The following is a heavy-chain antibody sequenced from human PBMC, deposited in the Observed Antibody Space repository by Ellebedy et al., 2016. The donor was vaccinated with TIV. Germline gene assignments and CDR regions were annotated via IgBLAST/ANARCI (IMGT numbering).Heavy chain of an antibody. J-gene: IGHJ6*02. CDR1: GYTFTSYG. CDR2: FDPEDGET. V-gene: IGHV1-24*01. Sequence: AASVKVSCKASGYTFTSYGISWVRQAPGKGREWMGGFDPEDGETIYAQKFQGRVTMTEDTSTDTAYMELSSLISEDTAVYYCATVYPAAATDYYYYGMDVWGQGTTVTVSS. CDR3: ATVYPAAATDYYYYGMDV. D-gene: IGHD6-13*01.